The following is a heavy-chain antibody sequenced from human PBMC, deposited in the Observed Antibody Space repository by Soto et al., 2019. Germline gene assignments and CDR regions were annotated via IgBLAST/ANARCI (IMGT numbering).Heavy chain of an antibody. CDR1: GFTFSSYA. D-gene: IGHD1-7*01. Sequence: AGGSLRLSCAASGFTFSSYAMHWVRQAPGKGLEWVAVISYDGSNKYYADSVKGRFTISRDNSKNTLYLQMNSLRAEDTAVYYCAREQNYPLDYWGQGTLVTVSS. CDR2: ISYDGSNK. CDR3: AREQNYPLDY. J-gene: IGHJ4*02. V-gene: IGHV3-30-3*01.